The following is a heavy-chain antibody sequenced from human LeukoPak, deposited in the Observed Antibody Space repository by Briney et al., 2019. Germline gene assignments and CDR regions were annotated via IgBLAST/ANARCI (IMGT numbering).Heavy chain of an antibody. Sequence: PGGSLRLSCAASGFTFSSYAMHWVRQGPGKGLEWVAVISYDGSNKYYADSVKGRFTISRDNSKNTLYLQMNSLRAEDTAVFYCARDIRAYSSSWSFDYWGQGTLVTVSS. CDR2: ISYDGSNK. J-gene: IGHJ4*02. V-gene: IGHV3-30*04. CDR1: GFTFSSYA. D-gene: IGHD6-13*01. CDR3: ARDIRAYSSSWSFDY.